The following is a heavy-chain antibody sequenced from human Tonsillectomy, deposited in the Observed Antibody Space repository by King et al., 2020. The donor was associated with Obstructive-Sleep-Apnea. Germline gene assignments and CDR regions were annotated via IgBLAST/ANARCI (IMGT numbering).Heavy chain of an antibody. D-gene: IGHD3-10*01. J-gene: IGHJ3*02. CDR3: ANLEFGEFRGDEAFDI. V-gene: IGHV3-9*01. Sequence: DVQLVQSGGGLVQPGRSLRLSCAASGFTFDDYAMHWVRQAPGKGLEWVSGISWNSGSIGYADSVKGRFTISRDNAKNSLYRQMNSLRAEDTALYYCANLEFGEFRGDEAFDIWGQGTMVTVSS. CDR2: ISWNSGSI. CDR1: GFTFDDYA.